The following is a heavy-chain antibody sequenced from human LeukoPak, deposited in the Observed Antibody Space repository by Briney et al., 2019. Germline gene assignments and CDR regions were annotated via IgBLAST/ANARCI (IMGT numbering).Heavy chain of an antibody. V-gene: IGHV4-59*08. J-gene: IGHJ6*03. CDR2: FDYRGST. CDR1: GGSISSYY. D-gene: IGHD2-15*01. Sequence: SETLSLTCNVSGGSISSYYWSWIRQPPGKGLEGIGYFDYRGSTNYNPSLKSRVTISVDTSKTQSSLKLSSVTAADTAVYYCARAGYCSGGSCYTTGCYYYYYMDVWGKGTTVTVSS. CDR3: ARAGYCSGGSCYTTGCYYYYYMDV.